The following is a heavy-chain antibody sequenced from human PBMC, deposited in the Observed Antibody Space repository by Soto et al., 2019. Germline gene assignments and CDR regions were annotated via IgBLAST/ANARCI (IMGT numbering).Heavy chain of an antibody. V-gene: IGHV4-4*02. D-gene: IGHD3-10*01. Sequence: QVQLQESGPGLVKPSGTLSLTCAVSSGSISSSNWWSWVRQPPGKGLEWIGEIYHSGSTNYNPSLKSRVTISVAKSKNQFSLKLSSVTAADTAVYYCAVLGESVPNEFDYWGQGTLVTVSS. CDR3: AVLGESVPNEFDY. CDR1: SGSISSSNW. J-gene: IGHJ4*02. CDR2: IYHSGST.